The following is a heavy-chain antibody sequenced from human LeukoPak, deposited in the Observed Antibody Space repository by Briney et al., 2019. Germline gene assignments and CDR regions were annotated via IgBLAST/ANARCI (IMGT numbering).Heavy chain of an antibody. CDR1: GFTFSSYA. V-gene: IGHV3-23*01. Sequence: PGGSLRLSCAAFGFTFSSYAMSWLRQTPQKGLEWVSGISVTGDITYYADSVKGRSTIARDNSRTTLYLQLNSLRADDTAVYYCAKSHITRYPLQYYFDLWGQGAQVIVSS. D-gene: IGHD2-21*01. CDR2: ISVTGDIT. CDR3: AKSHITRYPLQYYFDL. J-gene: IGHJ4*02.